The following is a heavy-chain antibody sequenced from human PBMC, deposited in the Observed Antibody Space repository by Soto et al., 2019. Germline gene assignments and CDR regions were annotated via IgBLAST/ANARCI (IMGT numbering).Heavy chain of an antibody. CDR1: GFTFSNYW. CDR3: VRGMEAAGSDY. D-gene: IGHD6-13*01. J-gene: IGHJ4*02. CDR2: INSDGSGT. Sequence: GGSLRLSCAASGFTFSNYWMHWVRQAPGKGLVWVSRINSDGSGTTYADSVKGRFTISRDNAKNTLYLQMDSLRAEDTAVYYCVRGMEAAGSDYWGQGTLVTVSS. V-gene: IGHV3-74*01.